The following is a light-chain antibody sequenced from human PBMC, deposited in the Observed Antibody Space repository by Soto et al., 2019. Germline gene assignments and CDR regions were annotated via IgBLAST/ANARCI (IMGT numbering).Light chain of an antibody. CDR2: GAS. CDR1: QSVSTN. CDR3: QQYNNWPGT. V-gene: IGKV3-15*01. Sequence: EIVMTQSPATLSVSPGERATLSCRASQSVSTNLAWYQQKPGQAPRLLISGASTRATGIPARFSGSGSGTEFTLTISSLQSEDFAVYYCQQYNNWPGTFGQGTTVEIK. J-gene: IGKJ1*01.